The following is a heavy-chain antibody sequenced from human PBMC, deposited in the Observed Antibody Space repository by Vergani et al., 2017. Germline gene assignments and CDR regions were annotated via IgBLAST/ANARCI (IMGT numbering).Heavy chain of an antibody. CDR1: GFTFSSYS. CDR3: AKSESSSPPGDY. V-gene: IGHV3-30*18. CDR2: ISYDGNNK. Sequence: QVQLVESGGGLVKPGGSLRLSCAASGFTFSSYSMNWVRQAPGKGLEWVAVISYDGNNKYYADSVKGRFTISRDKTKNTLYLQMNSRRAEDTAVYYCAKSESSSPPGDYWGQGTLVTVSS. D-gene: IGHD6-6*01. J-gene: IGHJ4*02.